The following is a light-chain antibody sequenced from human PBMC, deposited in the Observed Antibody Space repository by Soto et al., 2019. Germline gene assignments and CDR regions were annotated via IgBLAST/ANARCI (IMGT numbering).Light chain of an antibody. Sequence: AIRMTRSPSSLSASTGDRVTITCRASQGISSYLAWYQQKPGKAPKLLIYAASTLQSGVPSRFSGSGSGTDFTLTISCLQSEDFATYYCQQYYSYPLITFGQGTRLEIK. J-gene: IGKJ5*01. V-gene: IGKV1-8*01. CDR2: AAS. CDR3: QQYYSYPLIT. CDR1: QGISSY.